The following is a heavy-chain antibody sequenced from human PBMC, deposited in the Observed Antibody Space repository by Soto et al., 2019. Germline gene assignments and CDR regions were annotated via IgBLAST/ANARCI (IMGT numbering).Heavy chain of an antibody. V-gene: IGHV4-34*01. CDR2: INHSGST. Sequence: PSETLSLTCAVYGGSFSGYYWSWIRQPPGKGLEWIGEINHSGSTNYNPSLKSRVTISVDTSKNQFSLKLSSVTAADTAVYYCATVNVMDYYYGMDVWGQGTTVTVS. J-gene: IGHJ6*02. CDR3: ATVNVMDYYYGMDV. CDR1: GGSFSGYY. D-gene: IGHD2-8*01.